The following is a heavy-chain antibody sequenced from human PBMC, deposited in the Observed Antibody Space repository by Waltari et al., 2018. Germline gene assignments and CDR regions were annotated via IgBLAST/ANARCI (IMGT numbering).Heavy chain of an antibody. CDR2: ITDTGIDT. CDR1: GFTFRRYA. CDR3: VKGSGGSRPYYFDS. D-gene: IGHD1-26*01. J-gene: IGHJ4*02. V-gene: IGHV3-23*04. Sequence: EVQLEESGGGLVQPGGSLRLSCAASGFTFRRYAMAWVRQVPGKGLEWISAITDTGIDTYPAESVKGRFTISRDHSLYLQMKSLRVEDTAVYYCVKGSGGSRPYYFDSWGQGTLVTVSS.